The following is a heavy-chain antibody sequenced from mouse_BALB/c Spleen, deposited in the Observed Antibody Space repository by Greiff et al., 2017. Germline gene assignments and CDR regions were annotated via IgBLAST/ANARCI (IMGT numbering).Heavy chain of an antibody. J-gene: IGHJ2*01. Sequence: QVQLQQSGAELVRPGASVKLSCKASGYSFTSYCMYWVKQRPEQGLEWIGMILPSNSDTKLNQKFKDKATLTVDKSSSTAYMQLNSPTSEDSAVYYYARLTATDYFDYWGQGTTITVSA. CDR3: ARLTATDYFDY. CDR2: ILPSNSDT. D-gene: IGHD1-2*01. CDR1: GYSFTSYC. V-gene: IGHV1-74*01.